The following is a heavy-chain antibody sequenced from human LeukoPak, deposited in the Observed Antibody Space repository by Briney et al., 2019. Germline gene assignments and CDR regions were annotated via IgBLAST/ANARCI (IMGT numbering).Heavy chain of an antibody. CDR3: ARPGIALAGDY. CDR2: INNDGSIT. J-gene: IGHJ4*02. CDR1: GFTFSSYW. D-gene: IGHD6-19*01. Sequence: GGSLRFSCEASGFTFSSYWMNWFRKAPGKGLLWVSRINNDGSITNYADSVKGRFTISRDNAKNTLYLQMNSLRAEDTAVYYCARPGIALAGDYWGQGALVTVSS. V-gene: IGHV3-74*01.